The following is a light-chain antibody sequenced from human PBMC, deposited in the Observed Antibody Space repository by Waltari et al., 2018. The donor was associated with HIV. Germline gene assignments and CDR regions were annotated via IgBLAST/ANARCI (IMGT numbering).Light chain of an antibody. CDR1: SGSIGTNS. Sequence: NFMLTQPHSVSESPGKTVTISCTGSSGSIGTNSVQWYQQCPGSAPTTVIYEDNRRPSGVPDRFSGSIDSSSNSASLTISGLKTEDEADYYCQSYDSTNHVVFGGGTKLTVL. CDR3: QSYDSTNHVV. V-gene: IGLV6-57*02. CDR2: EDN. J-gene: IGLJ2*01.